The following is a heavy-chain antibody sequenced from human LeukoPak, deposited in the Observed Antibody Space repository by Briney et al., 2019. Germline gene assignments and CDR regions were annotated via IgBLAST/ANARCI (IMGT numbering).Heavy chain of an antibody. D-gene: IGHD2-2*03. CDR2: ISYDGNNK. Sequence: GGSLRLSCAASGFTFTNYAMHWVRQAPGKGLEWVAFISYDGNNKYYADSVKGRFTISRDNSKNTLYLQMNSLRAEDTAVYYCARDGFLGRGSYFDYWGRGTLVTVSS. V-gene: IGHV3-30*04. CDR3: ARDGFLGRGSYFDY. CDR1: GFTFTNYA. J-gene: IGHJ4*02.